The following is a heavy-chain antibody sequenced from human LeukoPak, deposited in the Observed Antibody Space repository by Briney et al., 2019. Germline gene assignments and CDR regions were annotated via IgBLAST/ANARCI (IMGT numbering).Heavy chain of an antibody. CDR3: ARDLGDRNGEQGY. V-gene: IGHV4-59*01. CDR2: IYYSGST. D-gene: IGHD3-16*01. J-gene: IGHJ4*02. Sequence: SETLSLTCTVSGGSISSYYWSWIRQPPGKGLEWIGYIYYSGSTNYNPSLKSRVTISVDTSKNQFSLKLSSVTAADTAVYCCARDLGDRNGEQGYWGQGTLVTVSS. CDR1: GGSISSYY.